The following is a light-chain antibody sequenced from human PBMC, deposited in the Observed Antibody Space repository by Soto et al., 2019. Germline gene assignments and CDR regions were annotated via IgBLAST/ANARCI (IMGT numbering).Light chain of an antibody. CDR1: SGSIASKY. Sequence: NFMLTPPPSVSEAPGKTVTISCTRSSGSIASKYVQWYQQRPGSSPTTVIYEDNRRPSGVPDRFSGSIDSSSNAASISISGLRTEDEADCYCQSYDSSNPVFGGGTKLTVL. J-gene: IGLJ3*02. CDR2: EDN. CDR3: QSYDSSNPV. V-gene: IGLV6-57*01.